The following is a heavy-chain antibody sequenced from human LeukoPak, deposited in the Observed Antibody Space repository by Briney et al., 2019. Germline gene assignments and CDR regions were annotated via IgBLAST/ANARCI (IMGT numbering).Heavy chain of an antibody. CDR2: VSYSGGT. Sequence: KPSETLSLTCSVSGPSISNYYWTWIWQPPRKGLEWLGYVSYSGGTMYNPSLTNRVTISLDTSKKQFSLMLSSVTAADTAVYYCARHTPSTYPGGPYDSWGQGTLVTVSS. CDR3: ARHTPSTYPGGPYDS. V-gene: IGHV4-59*08. J-gene: IGHJ4*02. CDR1: GPSISNYY. D-gene: IGHD2-15*01.